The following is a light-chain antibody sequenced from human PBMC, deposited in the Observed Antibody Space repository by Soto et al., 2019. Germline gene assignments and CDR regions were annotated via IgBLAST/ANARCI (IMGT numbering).Light chain of an antibody. V-gene: IGLV2-14*01. CDR3: SSYTTTIRV. CDR1: SSDVGGYNY. CDR2: DVR. J-gene: IGLJ3*02. Sequence: QSALTQPASVSGSPGQSITISCTGTSSDVGGYNYVSWYQQHPGKAPKLMIYDVRNRPSGVSIRFSGSKSGNTASLTISGLQAEDEADYYCSSYTTTIRVFGGGTKLTVL.